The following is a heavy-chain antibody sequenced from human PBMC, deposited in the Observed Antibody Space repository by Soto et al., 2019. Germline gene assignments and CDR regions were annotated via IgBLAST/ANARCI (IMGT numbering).Heavy chain of an antibody. Sequence: GASVKVSCKVSGYTFTDHYMHWLRQAPGQGPEWMGWINPSSGGTFYAQKFQGRVTMTSDASMATTFLEVTSLTSDDAAVYYCARDRLGLATFDGLAAWGQGTSVTVSS. CDR1: GYTFTDHY. J-gene: IGHJ5*01. D-gene: IGHD3-9*01. V-gene: IGHV1-2*02. CDR3: ARDRLGLATFDGLAA. CDR2: INPSSGGT.